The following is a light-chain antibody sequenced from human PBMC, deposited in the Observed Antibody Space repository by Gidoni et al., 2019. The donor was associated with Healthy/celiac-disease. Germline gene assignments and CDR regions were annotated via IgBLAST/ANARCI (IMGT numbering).Light chain of an antibody. J-gene: IGKJ4*01. CDR1: QSLLHSNGYNY. V-gene: IGKV2-28*01. CDR3: MQALQTPPT. Sequence: DIVMTQSPLSLPVTPGDPASISCRSSQSLLHSNGYNYLDWYLQKPGQSPQLLIYLGSNRASGVPDRFSGSGSCTDFTLTISSVEAEDVGVYYCMQALQTPPTFGGGTKVEIK. CDR2: LGS.